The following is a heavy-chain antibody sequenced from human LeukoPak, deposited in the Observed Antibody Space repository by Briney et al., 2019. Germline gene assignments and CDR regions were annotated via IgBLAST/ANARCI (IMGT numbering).Heavy chain of an antibody. CDR2: ISGGGVTT. CDR1: GFTSIAYA. J-gene: IGHJ5*02. Sequence: QPGGSLRLSCVGSGFTSIAYALTWARQAPGKGLEWVSGISGGGVTTYYADSVKGRFTISRDNSKNTLYLQMNSLRAEDTAVYYCASAAAAGPGDNWFDPWGQGTLVTVSS. V-gene: IGHV3-23*01. D-gene: IGHD6-13*01. CDR3: ASAAAAGPGDNWFDP.